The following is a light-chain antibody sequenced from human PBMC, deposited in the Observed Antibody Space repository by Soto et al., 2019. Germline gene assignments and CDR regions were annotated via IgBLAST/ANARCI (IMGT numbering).Light chain of an antibody. CDR2: DAS. J-gene: IGKJ4*01. CDR1: QSISSW. CDR3: QQLSMYPST. Sequence: DIQMTQSPSTLSASVGDRVTITCRASQSISSWLAWYQQKPGKAPKLLIYDASSLESGTPSRFSGRASGTDFALTITSLQPEDFATYYCQQLSMYPSTFGGGTKVDIK. V-gene: IGKV1-5*01.